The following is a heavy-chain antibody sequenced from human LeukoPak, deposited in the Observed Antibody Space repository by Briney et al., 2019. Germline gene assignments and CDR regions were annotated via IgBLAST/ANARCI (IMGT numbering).Heavy chain of an antibody. D-gene: IGHD6-13*01. Sequence: ASVKVSCKASGYTFTSDYLHCVRQAPGQGLEWMGIINPSGGSTDYAQKFQGRVAMTRDTSTSTVYMGLSSLRSEDTAVYYCARAPAVSSHYFDYWGQGTLVTASS. CDR2: INPSGGST. V-gene: IGHV1-46*01. CDR3: ARAPAVSSHYFDY. J-gene: IGHJ4*02. CDR1: GYTFTSDY.